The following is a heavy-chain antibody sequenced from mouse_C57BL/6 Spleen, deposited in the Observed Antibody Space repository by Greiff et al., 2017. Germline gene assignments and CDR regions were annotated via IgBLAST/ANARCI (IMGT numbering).Heavy chain of an antibody. CDR1: GYTFTSYW. V-gene: IGHV1-53*01. Sequence: VQLQQPGTELVKPGASVKLSCKASGYTFTSYWMHWVKQRPGQGLEWIGNINPSNGGTNYNEKFKSKATLTVDKSSSTAYMQLSSLTSEDSAVYYCARDSNPHYYAMDYWGQGTSVTVSS. CDR3: ARDSNPHYYAMDY. J-gene: IGHJ4*01. D-gene: IGHD2-5*01. CDR2: INPSNGGT.